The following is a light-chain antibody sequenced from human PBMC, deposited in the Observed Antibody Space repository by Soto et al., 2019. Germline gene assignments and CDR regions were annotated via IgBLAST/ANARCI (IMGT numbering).Light chain of an antibody. V-gene: IGKV1-16*01. CDR2: AAS. Sequence: DLQMTQSPSSLSASLGDRIIITCRASQGIDNFLTWFQQIPGKAPKPLIYAASSLLSGVPSRFSGSGYGTDFTLTISGLQPGDLATYYCQQYRSYPLTFGGGPKVEI. CDR1: QGIDNF. J-gene: IGKJ4*01. CDR3: QQYRSYPLT.